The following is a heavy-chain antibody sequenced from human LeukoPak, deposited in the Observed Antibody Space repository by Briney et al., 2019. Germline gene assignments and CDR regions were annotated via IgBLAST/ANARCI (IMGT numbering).Heavy chain of an antibody. D-gene: IGHD3-22*01. V-gene: IGHV3-30*02. J-gene: IGHJ5*02. CDR2: IRYDGSNK. Sequence: GGSLRLSCAASGFTFSSYGMHWVRHAPGKGLEWVAFIRYDGSNKYYADSVKGRFTISRDNSKNTLYLQMNSLRAEDTAVYYCAKAQTDSYYYDSSGSNWFDPWGQGTLVTVSS. CDR3: AKAQTDSYYYDSSGSNWFDP. CDR1: GFTFSSYG.